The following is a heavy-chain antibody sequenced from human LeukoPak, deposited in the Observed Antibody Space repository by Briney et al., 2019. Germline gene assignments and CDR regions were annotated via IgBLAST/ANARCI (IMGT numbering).Heavy chain of an antibody. CDR2: INYSGNT. J-gene: IGHJ4*02. Sequence: PSETLSLTCTVSGGFISSSSYYWGWIRQPPGKGLDWIGYINYSGNTYCNPSLKSRVIISVDTSKNQFSLKLNSVTAADTAVYYCARHVAYSSRFDYWGQGTLVTVSS. V-gene: IGHV4-39*01. CDR1: GGFISSSSYY. D-gene: IGHD6-13*01. CDR3: ARHVAYSSRFDY.